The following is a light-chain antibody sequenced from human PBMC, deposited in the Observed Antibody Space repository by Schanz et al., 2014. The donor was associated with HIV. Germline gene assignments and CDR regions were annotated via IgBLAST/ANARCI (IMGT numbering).Light chain of an antibody. J-gene: IGLJ1*01. CDR1: SSNIGTYDL. CDR3: SSYTSSSTCV. Sequence: QSVLTQPRYASGSPGQSVTISCTGTSSNIGTYDLVSWYQQHPGKAPKVIIYEDYKRPSGVSNRFSGSKSGNTASLTISGLQAEDEADYYCSSYTSSSTCVFGTGTKLTVL. CDR2: EDY. V-gene: IGLV2-14*02.